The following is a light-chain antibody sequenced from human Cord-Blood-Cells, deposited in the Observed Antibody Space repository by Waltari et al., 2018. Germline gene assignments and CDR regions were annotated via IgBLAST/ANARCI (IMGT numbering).Light chain of an antibody. V-gene: IGKV3D-11*01. CDR2: DAS. J-gene: IGKJ5*01. CDR3: QQRSNWIT. Sequence: EIVLTQSPATLSLSTGERATLSCRDSQGVSSYLTWYQQKPGQAPRLLIYDASNGATGIPARFSGSGPGTDFTLTISSLEPEDFAVYYCQQRSNWITFGQGTRLEIK. CDR1: QGVSSY.